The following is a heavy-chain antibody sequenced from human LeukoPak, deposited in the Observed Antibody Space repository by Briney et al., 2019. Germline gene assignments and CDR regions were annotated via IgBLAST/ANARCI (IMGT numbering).Heavy chain of an antibody. CDR1: GYTFTSYY. J-gene: IGHJ4*02. Sequence: ASVKVSCKASGYTFTSYYMHWMRQAPGQGLEWMGIINPSGGSTSYAQKFQGRVTMTRDTSTSTVYMELSSLRSEDTAVYYCASDSGSYGLSFDYWGQGTLVAVSS. V-gene: IGHV1-46*01. CDR3: ASDSGSYGLSFDY. CDR2: INPSGGST. D-gene: IGHD1-26*01.